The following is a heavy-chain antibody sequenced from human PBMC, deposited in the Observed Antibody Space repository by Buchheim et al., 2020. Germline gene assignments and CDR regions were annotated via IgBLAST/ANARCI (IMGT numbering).Heavy chain of an antibody. CDR2: IYYSGST. D-gene: IGHD3-3*01. J-gene: IGHJ6*02. CDR1: GGSISSGGYY. V-gene: IGHV4-31*03. CDR3: ARGGVFGVVGYYYYYYYGMDV. Sequence: QVQLQESGPGLVKPSQTLSLTCTVSGGSISSGGYYWSWIRQHPGKGLEWIGYIYYSGSTYYNPSLKSRVTISVDTSKNQFSLKLSSVTAADTAVYYCARGGVFGVVGYYYYYYYGMDVWGQGTT.